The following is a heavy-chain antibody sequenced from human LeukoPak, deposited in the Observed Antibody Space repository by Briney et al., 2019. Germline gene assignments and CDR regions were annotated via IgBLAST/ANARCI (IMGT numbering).Heavy chain of an antibody. J-gene: IGHJ3*02. CDR1: GYTFTSYD. Sequence: ASVKVSCKASGYTFTSYDINWVRQATGQGLEWMGWINTNTGNPTYAQGFTGRFGFSLDTSVSTAYLQISSLKAEDTAVYYCARAKWPYYYGSGSYYTSAFDISGQGTMVTVSS. D-gene: IGHD3-10*01. CDR2: INTNTGNP. V-gene: IGHV7-4-1*02. CDR3: ARAKWPYYYGSGSYYTSAFDI.